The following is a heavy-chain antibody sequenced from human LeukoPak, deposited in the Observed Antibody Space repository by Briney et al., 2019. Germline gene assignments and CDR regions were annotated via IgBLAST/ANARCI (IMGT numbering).Heavy chain of an antibody. CDR1: GVSIDSYF. V-gene: IGHV4-59*08. CDR2: IYYTGST. D-gene: IGHD4-23*01. Sequence: SETLSLTCTVPGVSIDSYFWSWIRRPPGKGLEWIGYIYYTGSTKYNPSLQSRVTISLDTSKNQFSLKLSPVTAADTAVYYCACLTTVVTPHYFDYWGQGNMVTVSS. CDR3: ACLTTVVTPHYFDY. J-gene: IGHJ4*02.